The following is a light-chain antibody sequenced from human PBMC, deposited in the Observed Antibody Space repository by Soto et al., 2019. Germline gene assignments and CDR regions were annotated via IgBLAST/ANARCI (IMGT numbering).Light chain of an antibody. CDR1: SSDVGAYHS. J-gene: IGLJ3*02. CDR2: DVS. V-gene: IGLV2-14*03. CDR3: SAFTDTGTVM. Sequence: QSVLTQPASVSGSPGQSFTIPCTGSSSDVGAYHSVSWYQQHPGKAPKLSIFDVSNRPSWVSNRFSGYKSGNTSSLTLSVLQAEDEAAYYGSAFTDTGTVMFVGRTTVTVL.